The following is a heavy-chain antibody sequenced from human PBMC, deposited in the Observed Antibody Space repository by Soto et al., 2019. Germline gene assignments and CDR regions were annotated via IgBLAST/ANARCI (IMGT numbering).Heavy chain of an antibody. V-gene: IGHV4-34*01. Sequence: QVQLQQWGAGLLKPSETLSLTCAVYGGSFSGYYWSWIRQPPGKGLEWIGEINHSGSTNYNPSLMSRVTISVDTSKTHFSLKLSSVTAADTAVYYCARSAYSYGLLDYWGHGTLVTVSS. CDR3: ARSAYSYGLLDY. D-gene: IGHD5-18*01. CDR2: INHSGST. J-gene: IGHJ4*01. CDR1: GGSFSGYY.